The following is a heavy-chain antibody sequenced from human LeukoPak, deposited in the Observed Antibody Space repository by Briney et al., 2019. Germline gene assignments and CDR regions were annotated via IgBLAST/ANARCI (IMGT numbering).Heavy chain of an antibody. J-gene: IGHJ5*02. CDR2: ISGSGYST. CDR3: AKDRGSSSWPIDA. Sequence: GGSLRLSCAASGFTFRSYAMNWVRQTPGKGLEWVSAISGSGYSTYYAEPVEGRFTISRDNSKNTVDLQMNSLRDDDTAIYYCAKDRGSSSWPIDAWGQGTLVTVSS. V-gene: IGHV3-23*01. CDR1: GFTFRSYA. D-gene: IGHD6-13*01.